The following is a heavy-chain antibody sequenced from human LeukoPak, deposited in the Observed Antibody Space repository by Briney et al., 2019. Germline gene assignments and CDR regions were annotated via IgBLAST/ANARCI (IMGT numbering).Heavy chain of an antibody. D-gene: IGHD3-9*01. CDR3: AKSLSYFDWSPLNY. J-gene: IGHJ4*02. V-gene: IGHV3-9*01. Sequence: WVRQPPGKGLEWVSGISWNGGSIGCADSVKGRITISRDNAKNSLYLQMNSLRAEDTALYYCAKSLSYFDWSPLNYWGQGTLVTVSS. CDR2: ISWNGGSI.